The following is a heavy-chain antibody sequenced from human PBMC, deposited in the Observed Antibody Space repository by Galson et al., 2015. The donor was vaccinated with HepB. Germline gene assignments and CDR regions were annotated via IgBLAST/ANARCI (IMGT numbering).Heavy chain of an antibody. V-gene: IGHV1-8*01. CDR1: GYTFTRYD. Sequence: SVKVSCKASGYTFTRYDINWVRQATGQGLEWMGWMNPNSDNTGYAQKFQGRVTMTRNTSIRTAYMELSSLRSEDTAVYYCARVNLADSGIYYGNAFDIWGQGTMVTVSS. J-gene: IGHJ3*02. D-gene: IGHD1-26*01. CDR2: MNPNSDNT. CDR3: ARVNLADSGIYYGNAFDI.